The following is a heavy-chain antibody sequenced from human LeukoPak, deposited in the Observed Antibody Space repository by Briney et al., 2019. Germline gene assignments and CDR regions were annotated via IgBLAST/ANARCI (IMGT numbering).Heavy chain of an antibody. J-gene: IGHJ4*02. V-gene: IGHV3-23*01. CDR2: ISGSGGST. CDR1: GFTFSSYA. D-gene: IGHD3-10*01. Sequence: QPGGSLRLSCAASGFTFSSYAMSWVRQAPGKGLEWVSAISGSGGSTYYADSVKGRFTISRDNSKNTLYLQMNSLRAEDTAVYYCAKDDNYYGSGSYNYWGQGTLVTVSS. CDR3: AKDDNYYGSGSYNY.